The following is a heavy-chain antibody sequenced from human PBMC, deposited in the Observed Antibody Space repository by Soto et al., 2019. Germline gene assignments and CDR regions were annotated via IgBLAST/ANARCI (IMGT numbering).Heavy chain of an antibody. CDR2: IYPGDSDT. V-gene: IGHV5-51*01. J-gene: IGHJ4*02. Sequence: GESLKISCNGSGYSFTSYWIGWVRQMPGKGLEWLGIIYPGDSDTRYSPSFQGQVTISADKSISTAYRQWSSLKASDTAMYYCARQRIAAEPGYWGQGTLVTVSS. D-gene: IGHD6-13*01. CDR1: GYSFTSYW. CDR3: ARQRIAAEPGY.